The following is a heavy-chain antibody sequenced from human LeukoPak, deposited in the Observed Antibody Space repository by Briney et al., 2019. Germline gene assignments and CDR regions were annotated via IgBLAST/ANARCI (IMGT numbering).Heavy chain of an antibody. J-gene: IGHJ3*02. CDR3: AREVGATWDDAFDI. CDR1: GFTFSSYW. Sequence: TGGSLRLSCAASGFTFSSYWMSWDRQAPGKGLEWVANIKQDGSEKYYVDSVKGRFTISRDNAKNSLYLQMNSLRAEDTAVYYCAREVGATWDDAFDIWGQGTMVTVSS. CDR2: IKQDGSEK. D-gene: IGHD1-26*01. V-gene: IGHV3-7*01.